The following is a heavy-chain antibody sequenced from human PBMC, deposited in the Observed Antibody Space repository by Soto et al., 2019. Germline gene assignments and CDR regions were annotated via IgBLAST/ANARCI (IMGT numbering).Heavy chain of an antibody. V-gene: IGHV1-3*01. CDR3: ARDLSLDY. Sequence: ASVKVSCKTSGYTFSNYGINWVRQAPGQRLEWMGWINAGNGNTKYSQKFQGRVTITRDTSASTAYMELSSLRSEDTAVYYCARDLSLDYWGQGTLVTVSS. CDR1: GYTFSNYG. CDR2: INAGNGNT. J-gene: IGHJ4*02.